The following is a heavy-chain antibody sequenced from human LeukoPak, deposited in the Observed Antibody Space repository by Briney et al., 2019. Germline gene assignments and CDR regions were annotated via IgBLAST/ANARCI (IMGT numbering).Heavy chain of an antibody. V-gene: IGHV3-23*01. CDR1: GFTFRSYA. CDR3: ARAPEQVAYMN. D-gene: IGHD1/OR15-1a*01. J-gene: IGHJ4*02. CDR2: ISGSGGST. Sequence: GGSLRLSCAASGFTFRSYAMSWVRQAPGKGLEWVSAISGSGGSTYYADSVKGRFTISRDNSKNTLYLQMNSLRAEDTAVYYCARAPEQVAYMNWGQGTLVTVSS.